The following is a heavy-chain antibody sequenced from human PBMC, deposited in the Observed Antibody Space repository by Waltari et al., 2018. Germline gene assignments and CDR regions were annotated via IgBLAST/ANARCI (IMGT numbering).Heavy chain of an antibody. CDR1: GGSFSGYY. D-gene: IGHD3-3*01. CDR3: ARGPSAQEWLLKGPLDY. CDR2: INPRGHT. Sequence: QVQLQQWGAGLLKPSETLSLTCAVYGGSFSGYYWSWIRQPPGKGLEWIGEINPRGHTNYNPSLKSRVTISVDTAKNQFCLKLSSVTAADTAVYYCARGPSAQEWLLKGPLDYWGQGTLVTVSS. V-gene: IGHV4-34*01. J-gene: IGHJ4*02.